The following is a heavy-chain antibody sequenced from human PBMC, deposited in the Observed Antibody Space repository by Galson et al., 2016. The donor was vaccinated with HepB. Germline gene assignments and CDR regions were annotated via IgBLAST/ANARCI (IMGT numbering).Heavy chain of an antibody. J-gene: IGHJ4*02. V-gene: IGHV3-74*01. CDR3: ARGDAPFWSITYFDY. CDR1: GFSLSSHW. D-gene: IGHD2-21*01. Sequence: SLRLSCAGSGFSLSSHWMHWVRQGPGKGLEWVSRINSDGDRTNYADPVKGRFTISRDNAKNTLYLQMNSLRVEDTAVYYCARGDAPFWSITYFDYWGQGTLVTASS. CDR2: INSDGDRT.